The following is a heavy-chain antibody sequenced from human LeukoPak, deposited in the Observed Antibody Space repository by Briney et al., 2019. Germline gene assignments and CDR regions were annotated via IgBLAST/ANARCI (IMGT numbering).Heavy chain of an antibody. J-gene: IGHJ3*02. D-gene: IGHD3-10*01. Sequence: AAVKVSCKASGYTFTGYYMHWGRQAPGQGLEWMGWINPNNDGTNYAQKFQGRVTMTRDTSISTAYMELSRLRSDDTAVYYCARGLSPGSPSAFDIWGQGTMVTVSS. V-gene: IGHV1-2*02. CDR3: ARGLSPGSPSAFDI. CDR2: INPNNDGT. CDR1: GYTFTGYY.